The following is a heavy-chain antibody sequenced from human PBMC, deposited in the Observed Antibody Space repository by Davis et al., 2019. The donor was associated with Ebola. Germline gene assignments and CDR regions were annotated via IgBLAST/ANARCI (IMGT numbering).Heavy chain of an antibody. CDR2: ISSSSSYI. D-gene: IGHD3-3*01. CDR1: GFTFSSYS. Sequence: PGGSLRLSCAASGFTFSSYSMNWVRQAPGKGLEWVSSISSSSSYIYYADSVKGRFTISRDNAKNSLYLQMNSLRAEDTAVYYCARGSDRSYYDFWTGGYFDYWGQGTLVTVSS. J-gene: IGHJ4*02. CDR3: ARGSDRSYYDFWTGGYFDY. V-gene: IGHV3-21*01.